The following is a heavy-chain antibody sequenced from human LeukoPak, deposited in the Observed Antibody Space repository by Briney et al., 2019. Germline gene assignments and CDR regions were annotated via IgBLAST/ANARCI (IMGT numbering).Heavy chain of an antibody. J-gene: IGHJ4*02. CDR2: IKQDGTEK. Sequence: GGSLRLSCAASEFTFSDYWLSSVRQAPGKGLEWVANIKQDGTEKNYVDSVKGRFTISRDNARNSLYLQMNSLRAEDTAVYYCVRGPYALFWGQGTLVSVSS. V-gene: IGHV3-7*01. CDR1: EFTFSDYW. D-gene: IGHD2-2*01. CDR3: VRGPYALF.